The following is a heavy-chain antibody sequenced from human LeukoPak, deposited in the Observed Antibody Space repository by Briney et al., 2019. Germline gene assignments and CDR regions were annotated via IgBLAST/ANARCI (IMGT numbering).Heavy chain of an antibody. D-gene: IGHD3-3*02. CDR1: GGSFSGYY. Sequence: SSETLSLTCAVYGGSFSGYYWSWIRQPPGKGLEWIGEINHSGSTNYNPSLKSRVTISVDTSKNQFSLKLSSVTAADTAVYYCARGPHFWSGYYTGGAYYYYYYMDVWGKGTTVTVSS. CDR3: ARGPHFWSGYYTGGAYYYYYYMDV. CDR2: INHSGST. J-gene: IGHJ6*03. V-gene: IGHV4-34*01.